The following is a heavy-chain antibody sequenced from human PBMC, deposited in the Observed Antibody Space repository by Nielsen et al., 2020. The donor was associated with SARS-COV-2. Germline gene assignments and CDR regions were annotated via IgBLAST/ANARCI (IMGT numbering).Heavy chain of an antibody. CDR2: IYYSGST. J-gene: IGHJ5*02. V-gene: IGHV4-31*03. CDR3: ARGIPAFEYSSSYWFDP. CDR1: GGSISSGGYY. Sequence: SETLSLTCTVSGGSISSGGYYWSWIRQHPGKGLEWIGYIYYSGSTYYNPSLKSRVTISVDTSKNQFSLKLSSVTAADTAVYYCARGIPAFEYSSSYWFDPWGQGTLVTVSS. D-gene: IGHD6-6*01.